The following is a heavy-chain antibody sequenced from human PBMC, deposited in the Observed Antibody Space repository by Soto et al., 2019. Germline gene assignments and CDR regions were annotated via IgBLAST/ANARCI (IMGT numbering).Heavy chain of an antibody. Sequence: EVQLVESGGGLVQPGGSLRLSCAASGFTVSSNYMSWVRQAPGKGLEWVSVIYSGGSTYYADSVKGRFTISRHNSKNTLYFQMDCLRAEDTAVYYCAREGSYCRSISCYPYYYYMAVWGKGTTVTVSS. CDR3: AREGSYCRSISCYPYYYYMAV. CDR1: GFTVSSNY. V-gene: IGHV3-53*04. D-gene: IGHD2-2*01. CDR2: IYSGGST. J-gene: IGHJ6*03.